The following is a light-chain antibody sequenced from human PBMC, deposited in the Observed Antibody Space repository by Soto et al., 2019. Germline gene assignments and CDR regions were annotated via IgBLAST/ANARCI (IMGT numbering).Light chain of an antibody. CDR3: EAWDINTHVV. V-gene: IGLV4-60*02. CDR2: LETSGSY. J-gene: IGLJ2*01. CDR1: SGHTTYS. Sequence: QPVLTQSSSASASLGSSVKLTCTLSSGHTTYSIAWHQQQPGKAPRYLMKLETSGSYNKGSGVPDRFSGSSSGADRYLTISNLQFEDEADYYCEAWDINTHVVFGGGTKLTVL.